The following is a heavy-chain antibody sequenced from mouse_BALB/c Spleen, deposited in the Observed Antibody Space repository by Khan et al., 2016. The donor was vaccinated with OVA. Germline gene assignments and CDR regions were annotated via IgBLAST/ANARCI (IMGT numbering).Heavy chain of an antibody. CDR2: INPSSGYT. J-gene: IGHJ3*01. CDR1: GYTFTSYT. D-gene: IGHD2-14*01. CDR3: ARDGAYYRNDGWFAY. Sequence: QVQLKQSGAELARPGASVKMSCKASGYTFTSYTIHWIKQRPGQGLEWIGYINPSSGYTNYNQKFKDKATLTADKSSTTAYMQLSSLTSGDSAVYYCARDGAYYRNDGWFAYGGQGTLVTVSA. V-gene: IGHV1-4*01.